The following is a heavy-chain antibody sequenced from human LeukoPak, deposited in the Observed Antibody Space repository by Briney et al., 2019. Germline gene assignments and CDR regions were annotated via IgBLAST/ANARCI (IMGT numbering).Heavy chain of an antibody. D-gene: IGHD5-18*01. V-gene: IGHV4-61*02. CDR1: GGSISSGSYY. CDR3: ARGNVDTAMVTGYYYYYGMDV. J-gene: IGHJ6*02. CDR2: IYTSGST. Sequence: SETLSLTCTVSGGSISSGSYYWSWIRQPAGRGLEWIVRIYTSGSTNYNPSLKSRVTISVDTSKTQFSLKLSSVTAADTAVYYCARGNVDTAMVTGYYYYYGMDVWGQGTTVTVSS.